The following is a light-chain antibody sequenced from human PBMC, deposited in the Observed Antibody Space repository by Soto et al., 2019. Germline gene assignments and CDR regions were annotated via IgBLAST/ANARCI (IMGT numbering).Light chain of an antibody. CDR1: QSIGLA. V-gene: IGKV3-11*01. CDR3: QQRTDRTPWK. CDR2: DAS. J-gene: IGKJ1*01. Sequence: EIGFPQSPCTLSLSPGEISTLSCMSSQSIGLAIAWYQHKPGQAPRLLIFDASQRATGIPARFRGSGSGTDFTLSISSLEPEDFAVYYCQQRTDRTPWKFGQGTKVDIK.